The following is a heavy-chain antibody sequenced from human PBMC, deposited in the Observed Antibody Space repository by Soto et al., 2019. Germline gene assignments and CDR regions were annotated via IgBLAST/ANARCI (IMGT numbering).Heavy chain of an antibody. J-gene: IGHJ4*02. CDR2: FSGSGGTT. CDR3: AKHKYDSSGYYPIDY. V-gene: IGHV3-23*01. CDR1: GFTFSGYV. D-gene: IGHD3-22*01. Sequence: GGSLRLSCAASGFTFSGYVISWVRQVPGKGLEWVSGFSGSGGTTYYADSVKGRFTISRDKSDNTAYLQMKSLRAEDTAVYYCAKHKYDSSGYYPIDYWGQGTLVTV.